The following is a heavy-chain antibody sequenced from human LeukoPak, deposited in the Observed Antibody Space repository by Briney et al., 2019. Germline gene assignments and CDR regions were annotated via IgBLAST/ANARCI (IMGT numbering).Heavy chain of an antibody. CDR2: ISYDGSNK. D-gene: IGHD6-19*01. Sequence: GGSLRLSCAASGFTFSSYGMHWVRQAPGKGLEWVAVISYDGSNKYYADSVKGRFTISRDNSKNTLYLQMNSLRAEDTAVYYCAKDHSSGWFSSGGEYFDYWGQGTLVTVSS. V-gene: IGHV3-30*18. CDR1: GFTFSSYG. J-gene: IGHJ4*02. CDR3: AKDHSSGWFSSGGEYFDY.